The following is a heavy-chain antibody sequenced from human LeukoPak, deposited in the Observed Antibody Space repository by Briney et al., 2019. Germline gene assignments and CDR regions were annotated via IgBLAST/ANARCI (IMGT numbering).Heavy chain of an antibody. J-gene: IGHJ4*02. Sequence: GGSLRLSCAASGFTFSSYGMHWVRQAPGKGLEWVAFIRYDGSNKYYADSVKGRFTISGDNSKNTLYLQMNSLRAEDTAVYYCAKDLFFGVVMHRSGFDYWGQGTLVTVSS. CDR3: AKDLFFGVVMHRSGFDY. CDR2: IRYDGSNK. D-gene: IGHD3-3*01. V-gene: IGHV3-30*02. CDR1: GFTFSSYG.